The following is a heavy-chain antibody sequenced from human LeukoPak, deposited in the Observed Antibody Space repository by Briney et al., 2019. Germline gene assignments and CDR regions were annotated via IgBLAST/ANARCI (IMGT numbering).Heavy chain of an antibody. J-gene: IGHJ5*02. CDR3: ARAKRYSSSWQTINWFDP. CDR1: GGSISSYY. D-gene: IGHD6-13*01. Sequence: PSETLSLTCTVSGGSISSYYWNWIRQPPGKGLEWIGEINHSGSTNYNPSLKSRVTISVDTSKNQFSLKLSSVTAADTAVYYCARAKRYSSSWQTINWFDPWGQGTLVTVSS. CDR2: INHSGST. V-gene: IGHV4-34*01.